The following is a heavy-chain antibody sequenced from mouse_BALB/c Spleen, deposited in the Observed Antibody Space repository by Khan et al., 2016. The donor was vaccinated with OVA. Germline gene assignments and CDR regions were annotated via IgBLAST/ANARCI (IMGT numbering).Heavy chain of an antibody. CDR3: ARKKYGNYVSMDY. V-gene: IGHV2-6-4*01. CDR2: IWSGGST. D-gene: IGHD2-10*02. CDR1: GFSLSRYS. Sequence: QVQLKESGPGLVAPSQSLSITCTVSGFSLSRYSVHWVRQPPGKGLEWLGRIWSGGSTDYNSALKSRLSISKDNSKSQVFLKMNSLQTDDTAMYYCARKKYGNYVSMDYWGQGTSVTVSS. J-gene: IGHJ4*01.